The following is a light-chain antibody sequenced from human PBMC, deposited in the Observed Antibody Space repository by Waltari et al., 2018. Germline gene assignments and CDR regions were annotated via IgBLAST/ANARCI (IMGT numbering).Light chain of an antibody. CDR2: DTS. Sequence: SSRASQSVSKSLAWYQQKPGQAPRLLIFDTSNRATGIPARFSGSGFGTDFTLTISRLEPEDFAVYYCQQRRNLPVTFGRGTKVEIK. CDR1: QSVSKS. J-gene: IGKJ1*01. V-gene: IGKV3-11*01. CDR3: QQRRNLPVT.